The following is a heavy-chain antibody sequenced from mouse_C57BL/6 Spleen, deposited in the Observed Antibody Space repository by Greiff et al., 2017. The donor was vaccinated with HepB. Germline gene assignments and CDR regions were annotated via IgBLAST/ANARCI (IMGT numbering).Heavy chain of an antibody. V-gene: IGHV2-2*01. CDR1: GFSLTSYG. CDR3: ARNYYDEGYYAMDY. Sequence: QVQLKQSVPGLVQPSQSLSITCTVSGFSLTSYGVHWVRQSPGKGLEWLGVIWSGGSTDYNAAFISRLSISKDNSKSQVFFKMNSLQADDTAIYYCARNYYDEGYYAMDYWGQGTSVTVSS. J-gene: IGHJ4*01. CDR2: IWSGGST. D-gene: IGHD2-4*01.